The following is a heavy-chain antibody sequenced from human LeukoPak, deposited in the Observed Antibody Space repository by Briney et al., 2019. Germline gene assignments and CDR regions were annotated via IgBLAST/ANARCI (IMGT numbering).Heavy chain of an antibody. J-gene: IGHJ5*02. CDR2: ISGSGRTI. D-gene: IGHD3-16*01. CDR3: ARDGTAAWGRFDP. V-gene: IGHV3-11*01. CDR1: GFTFSDYD. Sequence: GGSLRLSCAASGFTFSDYDMNWVRQAPGQGLEWVSYISGSGRTIYPADSVTGRFTISRDNAKISLYLQMNSLRAEDTAVYCARDGTAAWGRFDPWGQGTLVTVSS.